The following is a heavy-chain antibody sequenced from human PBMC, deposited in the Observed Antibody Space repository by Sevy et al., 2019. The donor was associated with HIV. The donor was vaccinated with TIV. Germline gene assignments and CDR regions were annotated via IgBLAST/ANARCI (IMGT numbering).Heavy chain of an antibody. D-gene: IGHD5-12*01. V-gene: IGHV3-13*05. CDR1: GFTFSTYD. Sequence: GGSLRLSCVSSGFTFSTYDMYWVRQVPGKGLEWISGVGPAGDQFYPGSVKGRFTISRENAKNSIYLQMNNLRAGDTAVYYCARSGGYSDYGMDVWGQGTTVTVSS. J-gene: IGHJ6*02. CDR3: ARSGGYSDYGMDV. CDR2: VGPAGDQ.